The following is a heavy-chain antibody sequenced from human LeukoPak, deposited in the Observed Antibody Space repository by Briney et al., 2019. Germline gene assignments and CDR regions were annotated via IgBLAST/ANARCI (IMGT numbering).Heavy chain of an antibody. V-gene: IGHV4-59*08. CDR3: ARTARSRDWFDP. CDR1: GGSISDSIVSHY. Sequence: SETLSLTWSVSGGSISDSIVSHYWSWIRQPPGKGLEWIGYIYFNGRTNYSPSLKSRVTLSVDTSKNQFSMKLISVTAADTAVYYCARTARSRDWFDPWGQGSLVTVSS. J-gene: IGHJ5*02. CDR2: IYFNGRT. D-gene: IGHD2-21*02.